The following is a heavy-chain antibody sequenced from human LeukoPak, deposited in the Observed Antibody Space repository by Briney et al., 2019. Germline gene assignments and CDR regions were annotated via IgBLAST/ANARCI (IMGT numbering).Heavy chain of an antibody. J-gene: IGHJ3*02. D-gene: IGHD4-17*01. CDR2: MNPNSGNT. V-gene: IGHV1-8*01. CDR3: AIYGDYPDAFDI. CDR1: GYTFTSYD. Sequence: ASVKVSCKASGYTFTSYDINWVRQATGQGLEWMGWMNPNSGNTGYAQKFQGRVTMTRNTSISTAYMELSSLRSEDTAVCYCAIYGDYPDAFDIWGQGTMVTVSS.